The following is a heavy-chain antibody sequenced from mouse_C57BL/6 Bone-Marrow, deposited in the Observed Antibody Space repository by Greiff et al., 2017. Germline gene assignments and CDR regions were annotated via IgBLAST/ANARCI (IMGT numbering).Heavy chain of an antibody. CDR2: IFPGSGST. CDR3: ARRIYYTPYAMDY. D-gene: IGHD2-1*01. J-gene: IGHJ4*01. CDR1: GYTFTDYY. Sequence: VQLQQSGPELVKPGASVKISCKASGYTFTDYYINWVKQRPGQGLEWIGWIFPGSGSTYYNEKFKGKAPLTVDKSSSTAYMLLSSLTSEDSAVYFGARRIYYTPYAMDYWGQGTSVTVSS. V-gene: IGHV1-75*01.